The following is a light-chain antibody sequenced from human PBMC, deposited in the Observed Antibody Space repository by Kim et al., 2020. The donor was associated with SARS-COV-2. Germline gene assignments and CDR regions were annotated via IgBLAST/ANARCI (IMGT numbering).Light chain of an antibody. J-gene: IGLJ2*01. CDR1: SLRSYY. V-gene: IGLV3-19*01. CDR3: QSRDSGGSVV. CDR2: GRN. Sequence: SSELTQDPAVSVALGQTVRITCQGDSLRSYYATWYQQKPRQAPLLVIFGRNNRPSGFPDRFSGSTSGNTASLTIGGAQAEDEADFYCQSRDSGGSVVFGGGTQLTVL.